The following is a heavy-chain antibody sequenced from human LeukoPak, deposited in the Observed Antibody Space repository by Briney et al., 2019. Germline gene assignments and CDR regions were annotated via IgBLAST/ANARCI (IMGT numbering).Heavy chain of an antibody. V-gene: IGHV3-23*01. CDR3: AKGTKQELLIRYYFDY. Sequence: PGGSLTLSCAASGFTFSSYAMSWVGQAPGKGLDWVSAISGSCGSTYYADSVKGRFTISRDNSKNTLYLQMNSLRAEDTAVYYCAKGTKQELLIRYYFDYWGQGTLVTVSS. D-gene: IGHD3-10*01. CDR2: ISGSCGST. J-gene: IGHJ4*02. CDR1: GFTFSSYA.